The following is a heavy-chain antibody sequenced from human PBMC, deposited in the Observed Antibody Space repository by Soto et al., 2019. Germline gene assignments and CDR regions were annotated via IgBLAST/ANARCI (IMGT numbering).Heavy chain of an antibody. CDR3: EREKRPAAPPNWFDP. CDR2: IKQDGSEK. V-gene: IGHV3-7*03. D-gene: IGHD2-2*01. Sequence: GGSLRLSCAASGFTFSSYWMSWVRQAPGKGLEWVANIKQDGSEKYYVDSVKGRFTISRDNAKNSLYLQMNSLRAEDTAVYYCEREKRPAAPPNWFDPWGQGTLVTVS. J-gene: IGHJ5*02. CDR1: GFTFSSYW.